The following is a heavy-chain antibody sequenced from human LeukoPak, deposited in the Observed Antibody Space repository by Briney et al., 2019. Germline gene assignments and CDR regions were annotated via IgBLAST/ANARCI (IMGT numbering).Heavy chain of an antibody. CDR1: GGSISSYY. J-gene: IGHJ4*02. Sequence: KPSETLSLTCTVSGGSISSYYWSWIRQPPGKGLEWIGYIYYSGSTNYNPSLKSRVTISVDTSKNQFSLKLSSVTAADTAVYYCARSNHYYDSSGYLVYWGQGTLVTVSS. CDR3: ARSNHYYDSSGYLVY. CDR2: IYYSGST. D-gene: IGHD3-22*01. V-gene: IGHV4-59*01.